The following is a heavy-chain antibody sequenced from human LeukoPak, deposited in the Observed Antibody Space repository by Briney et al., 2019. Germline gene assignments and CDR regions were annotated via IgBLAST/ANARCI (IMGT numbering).Heavy chain of an antibody. CDR3: ARHRGYDQTEGLDY. J-gene: IGHJ4*02. CDR2: IIPILGIA. Sequence: GASVKVSCKASGGTFSSYAISWVRQAPGQGLEWMGRIIPILGIANYAQKFQGRVTITADKSTSTAYMELSSLRSEDTAVYYCARHRGYDQTEGLDYWGQGTLVAISS. CDR1: GGTFSSYA. V-gene: IGHV1-69*04. D-gene: IGHD5-12*01.